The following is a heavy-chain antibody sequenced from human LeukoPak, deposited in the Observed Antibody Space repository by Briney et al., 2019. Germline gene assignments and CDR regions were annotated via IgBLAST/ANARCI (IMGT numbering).Heavy chain of an antibody. J-gene: IGHJ4*02. CDR2: IYPGDSDS. CDR3: ARFLYSSGFFHFDY. V-gene: IGHV5-51*01. D-gene: IGHD6-19*01. CDR1: SYTFTNYW. Sequence: GESLKISCKGFSYTFTNYWIGWVRQMPGKGLERLGIIYPGDSDSRYSPSFQGQVTISADKSISTAYLQWSSLKASDTAIYYCARFLYSSGFFHFDYWGQGTRVTVSS.